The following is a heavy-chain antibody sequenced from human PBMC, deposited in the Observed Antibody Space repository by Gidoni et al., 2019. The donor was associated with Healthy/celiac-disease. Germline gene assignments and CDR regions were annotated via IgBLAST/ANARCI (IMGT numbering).Heavy chain of an antibody. CDR1: GCSISSYY. V-gene: IGHV4-59*01. CDR3: ASICGGDCYPGAFDI. D-gene: IGHD2-21*02. J-gene: IGHJ3*02. CDR2: IYYSWST. Sequence: QVQLQESGPGLVKPSETLSLTCTVSGCSISSYYWSWIRQPPGKVLAWIGYIYYSWSTNYNPTLTSRVTISVDTSKNQFSLKLSSVTAADTAVYYCASICGGDCYPGAFDIWGQGTMVTVSS.